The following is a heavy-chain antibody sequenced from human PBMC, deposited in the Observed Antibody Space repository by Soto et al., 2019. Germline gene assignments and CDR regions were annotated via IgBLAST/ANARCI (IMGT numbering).Heavy chain of an antibody. CDR1: GFSLRGEG. D-gene: IGHD3-10*01. Sequence: AGSLRLSCAPSGFSLRGEGVHWVRQAAGKGLVWVSRINMSGGSTYYADSVKGRFTISRENSKNTLYLQMNSLRAEDTAVYYCAKDKTVVLWFGDSFYMDVWGKGTTVTVSS. CDR3: AKDKTVVLWFGDSFYMDV. J-gene: IGHJ6*03. CDR2: INMSGGST. V-gene: IGHV3-23*01.